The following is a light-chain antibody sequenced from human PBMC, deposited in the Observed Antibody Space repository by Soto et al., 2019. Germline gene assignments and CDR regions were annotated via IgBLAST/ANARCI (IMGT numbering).Light chain of an antibody. Sequence: IGVMQPPGTLSLSPGVGANLSCRASQGVNSNDLAWYQQRPGQAPTVLIFDTSRRATGVPDWFSGSGSRTDFTLTISRLEPDHFAVYYCQEYGSSQFTFGQGTRLAIK. CDR1: QGVNSND. J-gene: IGKJ5*01. CDR3: QEYGSSQFT. V-gene: IGKV3-20*01. CDR2: DTS.